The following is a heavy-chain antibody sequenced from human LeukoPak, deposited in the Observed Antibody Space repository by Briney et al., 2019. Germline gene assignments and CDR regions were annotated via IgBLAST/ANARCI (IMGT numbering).Heavy chain of an antibody. CDR2: IIPIFGTA. CDR1: GGTFSSYA. V-gene: IGHV1-69*13. J-gene: IGHJ4*02. Sequence: ASVKVSCKASGGTFSSYAISWVRQAPGQGLEWMGGIIPIFGTANYAQKFQGRVTITADESTSTAYMELSSLRSEDTAVYYCASTTFGVVIIGALSYWGQGTLVTVSS. D-gene: IGHD3-3*01. CDR3: ASTTFGVVIIGALSY.